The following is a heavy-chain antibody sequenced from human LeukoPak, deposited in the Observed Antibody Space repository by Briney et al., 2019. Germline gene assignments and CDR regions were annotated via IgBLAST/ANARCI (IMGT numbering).Heavy chain of an antibody. J-gene: IGHJ4*02. CDR3: ATTTIRLGY. D-gene: IGHD1-26*01. CDR1: GGSISSSSHY. CDR2: MYYRGST. Sequence: SETLSLTCIVSGGSISSSSHYWGWIRQPPGKGLEWIGSMYYRGSTYHNPSLKSRVTISVDTSKNQFSLKPSSVTAADTAVYYCATTTIRLGYWGQGTLVTVSS. V-gene: IGHV4-39*07.